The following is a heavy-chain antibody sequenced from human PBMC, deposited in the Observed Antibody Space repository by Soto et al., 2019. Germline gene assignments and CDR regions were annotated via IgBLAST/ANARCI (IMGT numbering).Heavy chain of an antibody. CDR1: GFTFSSYG. CDR3: AKDLEDYYDSSGGDY. J-gene: IGHJ4*02. D-gene: IGHD3-22*01. V-gene: IGHV3-30*18. Sequence: QVQLVESGGGVVQPGRSLRLSCAASGFTFSSYGMHWVRQAPGKGLEWVAVISYDGSNKYYADSVKGRFTISRDNSKNTLYLQMNSLRAEDTAVYYCAKDLEDYYDSSGGDYWGQGTLVTVSS. CDR2: ISYDGSNK.